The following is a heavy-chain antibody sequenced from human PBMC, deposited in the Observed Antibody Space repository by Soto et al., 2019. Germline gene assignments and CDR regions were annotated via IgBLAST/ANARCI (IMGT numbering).Heavy chain of an antibody. CDR1: GGTFSRYS. J-gene: IGHJ6*02. Sequence: QVQLVQSGAEVKKPGSSVKVSFKASGGTFSRYSITWVRQAPGHGLEWIGRIIPIFGIASYAQKFKGRVTITADESTSTAYMELSSLRSDDTAVYYCAREDRDRETGLVPAAIDGMDVWGQGTTVTVSS. CDR3: AREDRDRETGLVPAAIDGMDV. CDR2: IIPIFGIA. V-gene: IGHV1-69*08. D-gene: IGHD2-2*01.